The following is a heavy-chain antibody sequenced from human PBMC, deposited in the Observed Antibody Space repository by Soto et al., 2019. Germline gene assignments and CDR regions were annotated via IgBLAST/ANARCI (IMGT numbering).Heavy chain of an antibody. CDR2: INHSGST. CDR3: ARTRQIVVVVAATLGWFDP. CDR1: GGSFSGYY. V-gene: IGHV4-34*01. J-gene: IGHJ5*02. D-gene: IGHD2-15*01. Sequence: SETLSLTCAVYGGSFSGYYWSWIRQPPGKGLEWIGEINHSGSTNYNPSLKSRVTISVDTSKNQFSLKLSSVTAADTAVYYCARTRQIVVVVAATLGWFDPWGQGTLVTV.